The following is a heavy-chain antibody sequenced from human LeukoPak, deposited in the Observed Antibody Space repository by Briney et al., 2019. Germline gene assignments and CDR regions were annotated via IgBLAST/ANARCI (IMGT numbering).Heavy chain of an antibody. V-gene: IGHV3-23*01. CDR3: AKAPASYVPIYSFDF. CDR2: ISGDGGGA. Sequence: GGSLTLSCTVSGFTITSYTKNWVRLAPGKGLEGVSTISGDGGGAFYADSASGRFTISRDSSKNKLYLQTNSQRADDTATYYCAKAPASYVPIYSFDFWGQGTLVTVSS. D-gene: IGHD3-16*01. CDR1: GFTITSYT. J-gene: IGHJ4*02.